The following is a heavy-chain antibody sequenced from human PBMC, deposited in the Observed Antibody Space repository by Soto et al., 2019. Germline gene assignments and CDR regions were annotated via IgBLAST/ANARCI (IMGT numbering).Heavy chain of an antibody. CDR3: ARDPAGDYGGNFFDY. CDR1: GFTFSGYT. Sequence: PGGSLRLSCAASGFTFSGYTMNWVRQAPGKGLEWVSSISSSSSYIYYADSVKGRFTIPRDNAKNSLYVQMNSLRAEDTAIYYCARDPAGDYGGNFFDYWGQGTLVTVSS. V-gene: IGHV3-21*01. CDR2: ISSSSSYI. J-gene: IGHJ4*02. D-gene: IGHD4-17*01.